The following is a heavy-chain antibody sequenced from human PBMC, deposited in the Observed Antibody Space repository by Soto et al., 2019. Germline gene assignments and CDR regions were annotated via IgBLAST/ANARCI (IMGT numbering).Heavy chain of an antibody. CDR2: IYYSGST. D-gene: IGHD3-10*01. V-gene: IGHV4-59*01. Sequence: TSETLSLSCTVSGGSISSYYWSWIRQPPGKGLEWIGYIYYSGSTNYNPSLKSRVTISVDTSKNQFSLKLSSVTAADTAVYYCARGDPLLWFGEKVYYGMDVWGQGTTVTVSS. CDR1: GGSISSYY. J-gene: IGHJ6*02. CDR3: ARGDPLLWFGEKVYYGMDV.